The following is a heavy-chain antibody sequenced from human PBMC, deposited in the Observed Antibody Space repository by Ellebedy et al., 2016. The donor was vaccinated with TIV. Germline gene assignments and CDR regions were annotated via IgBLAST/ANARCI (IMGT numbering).Heavy chain of an antibody. CDR1: GGSISSGGYY. V-gene: IGHV4-31*03. D-gene: IGHD2-2*01. Sequence: MPSETLSLTCTVSGGSISSGGYYWSWIRQHPGKGLEWIGYIYYSGSTYYNPSLKSRVTISVDTSKNQFSLKLSSVTAADTAVYYCARALEVVVPAAIGIWFDPWGQGTLVTVSS. CDR2: IYYSGST. CDR3: ARALEVVVPAAIGIWFDP. J-gene: IGHJ5*02.